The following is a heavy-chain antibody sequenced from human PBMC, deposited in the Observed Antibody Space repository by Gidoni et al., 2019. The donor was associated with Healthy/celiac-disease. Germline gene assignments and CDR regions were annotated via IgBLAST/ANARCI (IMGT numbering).Heavy chain of an antibody. V-gene: IGHV3-21*01. D-gene: IGHD2-21*02. CDR1: GFTFSSYS. Sequence: EVQLVESGGGLVKPEGSLRLSCAACGFTFSSYSMNWFRQAPGKGLEWVSSISSRSSYIYYADSVKGRFTISRDNAKNSLYLQRNSLRAEDTAVYYCARDPPDGGDGSGYWGQGTLVTVSS. CDR2: ISSRSSYI. CDR3: ARDPPDGGDGSGY. J-gene: IGHJ4*02.